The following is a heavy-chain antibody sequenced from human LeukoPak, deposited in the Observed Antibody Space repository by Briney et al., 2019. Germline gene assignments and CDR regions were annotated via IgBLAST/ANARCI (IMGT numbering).Heavy chain of an antibody. J-gene: IGHJ4*02. CDR2: ISYDGSNK. CDR3: ARARVAVAGPFDY. D-gene: IGHD6-19*01. Sequence: GGSLRLSCAASGFTFSSYAMHWVRQAPGKGLEWVAVISYDGSNKYYADSVKGRFTISRDNSKNTLYLQMNSLRAEDTAVYYCARARVAVAGPFDYWGQGTLVTVSS. CDR1: GFTFSSYA. V-gene: IGHV3-30*04.